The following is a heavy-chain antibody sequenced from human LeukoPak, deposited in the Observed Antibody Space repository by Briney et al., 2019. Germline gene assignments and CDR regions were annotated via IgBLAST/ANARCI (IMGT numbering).Heavy chain of an antibody. CDR2: ISYDGSNK. Sequence: PGRSLRLSCAASGFTFSSYGMHWVRQAPGKGLEWVAVISYDGSNKYYADSVKGRFTISRDNSKNTLYLQMNSLRAEDTAVYYCASDRAYAFDIWGQGTMVTVSS. CDR1: GFTFSSYG. CDR3: ASDRAYAFDI. J-gene: IGHJ3*02. V-gene: IGHV3-30*03.